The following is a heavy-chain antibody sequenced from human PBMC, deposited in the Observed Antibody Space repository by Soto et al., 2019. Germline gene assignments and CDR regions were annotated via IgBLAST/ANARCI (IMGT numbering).Heavy chain of an antibody. CDR2: IRSKAYGGTT. J-gene: IGHJ5*02. D-gene: IGHD2-2*01. CDR3: TRCVVVQGLQGWFDP. CDR1: GFTFGDYA. Sequence: SLRLSCTASGFTFGDYAMSWVRQAPGKGLEWVGFIRSKAYGGTTEYAASVKGRFTISRDDSKSIAYPQMNSLKTEDTAVYYCTRCVVVQGLQGWFDPWGQGTLVTVSS. V-gene: IGHV3-49*04.